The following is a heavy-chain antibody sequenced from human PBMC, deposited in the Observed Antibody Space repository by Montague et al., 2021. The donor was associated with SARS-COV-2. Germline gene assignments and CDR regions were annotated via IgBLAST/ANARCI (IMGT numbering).Heavy chain of an antibody. D-gene: IGHD5-12*01. CDR3: AKCLRFSGFDGNYFDS. CDR2: VSGDGDST. Sequence: SRRLSCAVSGFYFNDYGMSWVRQAPGKGLDWVSAVSGDGDSTYYSDSVKGRFTISRDNSKNTLYLQMNSLRAEDTAVYYCAKCLRFSGFDGNYFDSWGQGTLVTVSS. V-gene: IGHV3-23*01. J-gene: IGHJ4*02. CDR1: GFYFNDYG.